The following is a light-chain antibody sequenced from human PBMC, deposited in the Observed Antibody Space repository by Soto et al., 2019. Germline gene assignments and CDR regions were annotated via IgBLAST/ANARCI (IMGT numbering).Light chain of an antibody. J-gene: IGKJ2*01. CDR1: HSVPSSY. V-gene: IGKV3-20*01. CDR2: GAS. Sequence: ESVLTQSPGTPSLSPGERATLSCRASHSVPSSYLAWYQQKPGQAPRLLIYGASTRAAGVPDRFSGSGSGTDFTLTITGLEPEDFAVYYCQQYGRSALLYTFGQGTKVDIK. CDR3: QQYGRSALLYT.